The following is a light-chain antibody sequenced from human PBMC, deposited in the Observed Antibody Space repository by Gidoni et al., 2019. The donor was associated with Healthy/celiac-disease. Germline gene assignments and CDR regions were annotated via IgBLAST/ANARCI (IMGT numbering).Light chain of an antibody. CDR3: QQSYSTPPT. Sequence: IQFTRSPSSLSASVRDRFTITCRASQSISSYLNWYQQKPGKAPKLLIYAASSLQSGVPSRFSGSGSGTDFTLTISSLQPEDFATYYCQQSYSTPPTFXGXTKVXIK. V-gene: IGKV1-39*01. J-gene: IGKJ4*01. CDR2: AAS. CDR1: QSISSY.